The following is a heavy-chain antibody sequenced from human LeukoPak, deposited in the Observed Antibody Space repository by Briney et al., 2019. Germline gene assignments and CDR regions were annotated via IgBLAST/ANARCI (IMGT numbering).Heavy chain of an antibody. D-gene: IGHD5-18*01. CDR1: RFTLSSYS. J-gene: IGHJ4*02. CDR3: ARNKKGDRYTYGHDY. Sequence: GGSLRLSCAASRFTLSSYSMNWVRQAPGKGLEWVSYISSGSSTIFYADSVKGRFTISRDNAKNSLYLQMNSLRAEDTAVYYCARNKKGDRYTYGHDYWGQGTLVTVSS. CDR2: ISSGSSTI. V-gene: IGHV3-48*01.